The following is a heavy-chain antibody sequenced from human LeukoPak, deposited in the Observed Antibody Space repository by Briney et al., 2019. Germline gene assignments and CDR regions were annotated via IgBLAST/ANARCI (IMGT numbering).Heavy chain of an antibody. D-gene: IGHD6-13*01. V-gene: IGHV3-11*01. J-gene: IGHJ4*02. CDR2: ISPGGSSI. Sequence: GGSLRLSCAASGFTFSDYYMGWIRQAPGKGLEWVSDISPGGSSISYADSVKGRFTISRDNAKSSLYLQMNNLRVEDTAVYYCARRSSLDYWGQGALVIVSS. CDR1: GFTFSDYY. CDR3: ARRSSLDY.